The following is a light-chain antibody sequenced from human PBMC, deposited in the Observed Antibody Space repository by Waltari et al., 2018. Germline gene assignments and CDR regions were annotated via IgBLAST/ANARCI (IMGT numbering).Light chain of an antibody. V-gene: IGLV2-14*01. CDR1: SSDVGGYNY. Sequence: QSALTQPAPVSGSPGQSITISCPGTSSDVGGYNYVSWYQQHPGKAPKLMIYEVSNRPSGVSNRFSGSKSGNTASLTISGLQAEDEADYYCSSYTSSSTEVVFGGGTKLTVL. CDR2: EVS. J-gene: IGLJ2*01. CDR3: SSYTSSSTEVV.